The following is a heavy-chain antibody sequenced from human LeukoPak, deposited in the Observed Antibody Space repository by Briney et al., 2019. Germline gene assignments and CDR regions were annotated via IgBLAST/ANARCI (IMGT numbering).Heavy chain of an antibody. CDR3: ARDREYSNTERGFDF. J-gene: IGHJ4*02. D-gene: IGHD4-11*01. CDR1: GESFTANY. CDR2: INPNSGET. Sequence: ASVKVSCKTSGESFTANYIQSVRQAPGQGLEWMGWINPNSGETNSAQKLQGRVTMTGDSSISTAYMELSRVRAEDTAVCYCARDREYSNTERGFDFWGQGTLVTVSS. V-gene: IGHV1-2*02.